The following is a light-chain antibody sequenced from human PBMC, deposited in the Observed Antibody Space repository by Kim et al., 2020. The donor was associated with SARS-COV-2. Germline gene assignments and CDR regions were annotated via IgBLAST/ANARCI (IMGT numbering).Light chain of an antibody. V-gene: IGLV3-19*01. CDR2: DEN. CDR1: SLRTYY. J-gene: IGLJ1*01. CDR3: LSRDSSDNSFF. Sequence: SSELTQDPAVSEALGQTVRITCQGDSLRTYYATWYQQKPGQAPVLVIYDENNRPSGIPDRFSASSSGNTASLTLTGAQAEDEADYFCLSRDSSDNSFFFG.